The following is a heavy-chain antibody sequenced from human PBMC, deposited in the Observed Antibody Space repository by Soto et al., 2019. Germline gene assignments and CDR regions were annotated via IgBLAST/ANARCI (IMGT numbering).Heavy chain of an antibody. J-gene: IGHJ5*02. CDR1: GYSFTDYY. Sequence: QVHLVQSGAEVKKPGASVKVSCKASGYSFTDYYMHWVRQAPGQGLEWMGWINTKTGGTTYAQRVQGRVTMTGDTSINTAYMELSRLISDGTAVYYCARVGPTGWFDPWGQGTVVSVSS. CDR2: INTKTGGT. V-gene: IGHV1-2*02. CDR3: ARVGPTGWFDP.